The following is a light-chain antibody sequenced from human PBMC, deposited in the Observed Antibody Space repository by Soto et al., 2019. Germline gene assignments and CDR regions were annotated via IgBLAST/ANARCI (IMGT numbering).Light chain of an antibody. CDR2: GAS. V-gene: IGKV3-15*01. CDR1: HSASSR. Sequence: EIVMTQSPATLSVSPGERATLSCRASHSASSRLAWYQQKPGQAPRLLIYGASTRATGLPARFSGSGSGTEFTLTISSLQSVDFAVYYCQHYTNWPLTFGGGTKVEIK. CDR3: QHYTNWPLT. J-gene: IGKJ4*01.